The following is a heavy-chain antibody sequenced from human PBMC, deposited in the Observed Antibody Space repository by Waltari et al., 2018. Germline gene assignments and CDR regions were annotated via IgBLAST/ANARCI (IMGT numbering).Heavy chain of an antibody. CDR3: AREEKDNSGYRTTRFGY. CDR2: ISNSGGST. CDR1: GFPFRPYA. J-gene: IGHJ4*02. Sequence: EVQLLESGGGLVQPGGSLSLSCDTSGFPFRPYAMRWVRQAPGKGLEWVSAISNSGGSTWYAVSVKGRLTISRDNSKNKVFLQMDSLRAEDTAVYYCAREEKDNSGYRTTRFGYWGQGTLVTVSS. D-gene: IGHD5-12*01. V-gene: IGHV3-23*01.